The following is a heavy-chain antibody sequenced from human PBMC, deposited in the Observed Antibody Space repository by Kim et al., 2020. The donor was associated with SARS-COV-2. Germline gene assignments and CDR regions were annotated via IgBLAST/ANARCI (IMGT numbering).Heavy chain of an antibody. J-gene: IGHJ6*02. CDR2: NK. CDR3: ARYLAWGMDV. V-gene: IGHV3-33*01. Sequence: NKNYSASVKGRFTISRDNSKNTLYLQMDSLRAEDTALYYCARYLAWGMDVWGQGTTVTVSS. D-gene: IGHD2-8*01.